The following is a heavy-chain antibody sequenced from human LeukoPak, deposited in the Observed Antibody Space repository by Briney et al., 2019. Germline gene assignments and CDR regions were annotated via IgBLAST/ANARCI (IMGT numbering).Heavy chain of an antibody. CDR1: GFTFSSYA. J-gene: IGHJ5*02. CDR2: ISYDGSNK. D-gene: IGHD3-10*01. V-gene: IGHV3-30*04. CDR3: ARERGSSPGHWFDP. Sequence: PGRSLRLSCAASGFTFSSYAMHWVRQAPGKGLEWVAVISYDGSNKYYADSVKGRFTISRDNSKNTLYLRMNSLRAEDTAVYYCARERGSSPGHWFDPWGQGTLVTVSS.